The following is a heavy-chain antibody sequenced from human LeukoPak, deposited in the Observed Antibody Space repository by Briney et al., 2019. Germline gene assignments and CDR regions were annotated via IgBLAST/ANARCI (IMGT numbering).Heavy chain of an antibody. CDR2: LRGNGET. D-gene: IGHD1-14*01. Sequence: GGSLRLSCAASGLSFSTFAMSWVRQGPARGLEWVSSLRGNGETFYAESVKGRFTLSSDSSRNTVYLHLNNLKVEDTAMYYCARASWVSTTDAVRWGQGTLVTVSS. CDR1: GLSFSTFA. CDR3: ARASWVSTTDAVR. V-gene: IGHV3-23*01. J-gene: IGHJ4*02.